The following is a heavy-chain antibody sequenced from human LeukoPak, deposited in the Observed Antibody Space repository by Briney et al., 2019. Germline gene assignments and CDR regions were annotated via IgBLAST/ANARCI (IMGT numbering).Heavy chain of an antibody. CDR1: GGSFSDYS. CDR3: AREITMVRGVTDY. J-gene: IGHJ4*02. CDR2: INQSGST. V-gene: IGHV4-34*01. Sequence: SETLSLTCAVYGGSFSDYSWRWIRQPPGKGLEWIGEINQSGSTNYNPSLKSRVTISVDTSKTHFSLKLSSVTAADTAVYYCAREITMVRGVTDYWGQGTLVTVTS. D-gene: IGHD3-10*01.